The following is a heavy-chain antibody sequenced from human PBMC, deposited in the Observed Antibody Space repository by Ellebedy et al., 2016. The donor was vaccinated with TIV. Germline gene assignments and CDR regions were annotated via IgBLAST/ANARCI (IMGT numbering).Heavy chain of an antibody. CDR1: GFAFRSYA. CDR3: GKRLKYNNDVGDFDQ. V-gene: IGHV3-30*18. J-gene: IGHJ4*02. D-gene: IGHD1-14*01. Sequence: PGGSLRLSCAASGFAFRSYALHWIRQAPGKGLEWVAVISFDGNVKHYRDSVKGRFTISRDNNRNTLDLQMNSLRVEDTAVYYCGKRLKYNNDVGDFDQWGQGTLVTVSP. CDR2: ISFDGNVK.